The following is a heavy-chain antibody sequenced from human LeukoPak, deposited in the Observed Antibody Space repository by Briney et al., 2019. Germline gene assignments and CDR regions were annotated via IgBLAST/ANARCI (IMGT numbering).Heavy chain of an antibody. J-gene: IGHJ1*01. V-gene: IGHV1-2*02. CDR1: GYTFTGYY. CDR3: ARAVYYDSNAYYFAE. D-gene: IGHD3-22*01. Sequence: ASVKVSCKASGYTFTGYYIHWVRQAPGQGLEWMGWINPQSGATKSAQNFQGRVSVTRDTSIMTVRMELRRLRSDDTAFYFCARAVYYDSNAYYFAEWGRGTLVTVSS. CDR2: INPQSGAT.